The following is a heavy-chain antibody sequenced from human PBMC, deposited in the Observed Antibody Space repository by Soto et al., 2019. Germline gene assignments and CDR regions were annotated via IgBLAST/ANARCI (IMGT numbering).Heavy chain of an antibody. CDR2: IYCSGST. Sequence: QLQLQESGPGLVKPSETLSLTCTVSGGSISSSSYYWGWIRQPPGKGLEWIGSIYCSGSTYYNPSVKSRVTISVDTSNNQFSLTLSSVAAADTAMYYCARLDYYDFWSGYLSYFDYWGQGTLVTVSS. CDR3: ARLDYYDFWSGYLSYFDY. D-gene: IGHD3-3*01. J-gene: IGHJ4*02. V-gene: IGHV4-39*01. CDR1: GGSISSSSYY.